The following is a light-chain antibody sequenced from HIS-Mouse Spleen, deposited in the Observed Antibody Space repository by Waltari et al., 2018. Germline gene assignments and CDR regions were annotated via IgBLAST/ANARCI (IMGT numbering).Light chain of an antibody. J-gene: IGLJ1*01. V-gene: IGLV2-14*01. CDR3: SSYTSSSTLVYV. CDR1: SSDVGGYNY. CDR2: EVS. Sequence: QSALTQPASVSGSPGQSITISCTGTSSDVGGYNYVSWYQQHPGKAPKLMIYEVSNRPSGVSTRFSGSKSGNTASLTISGLQAEDEADYYCSSYTSSSTLVYVFGTGTKVTVL.